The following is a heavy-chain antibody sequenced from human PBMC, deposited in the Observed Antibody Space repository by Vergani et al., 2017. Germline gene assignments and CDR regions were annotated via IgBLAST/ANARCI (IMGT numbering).Heavy chain of an antibody. D-gene: IGHD6-13*01. CDR1: GYTFTSYA. J-gene: IGHJ4*02. V-gene: IGHV1-3*04. CDR2: INTGNGNT. CDR3: ARLNIAAAGKDY. Sequence: QVQLVQSGAEVKKPGASVKVSCKASGYTFTSYAMHWVRQAPGQRLEWMGWINTGNGNTKYSQKFQGRVSITRDTSASTAYMELSSLRSEDTAVYYCARLNIAAAGKDYWGQGTLVTVSS.